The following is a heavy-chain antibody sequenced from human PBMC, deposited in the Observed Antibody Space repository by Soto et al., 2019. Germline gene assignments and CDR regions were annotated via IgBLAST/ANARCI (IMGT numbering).Heavy chain of an antibody. D-gene: IGHD6-13*01. Sequence: QVQLQESGPGLVKPSQTLSLTCTVSGGSISSGGYYWSWIRQHPGKGLEWIGYIYYSGSTYYNPPLKIRVTIPVDTSKNQFSLKLSSVTAADTAVYYCARFGSSWYGGMDVWGQGTTVTVSS. CDR1: GGSISSGGYY. V-gene: IGHV4-31*03. CDR2: IYYSGST. J-gene: IGHJ6*02. CDR3: ARFGSSWYGGMDV.